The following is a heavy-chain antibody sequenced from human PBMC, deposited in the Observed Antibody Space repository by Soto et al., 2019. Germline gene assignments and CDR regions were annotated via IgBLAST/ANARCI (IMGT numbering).Heavy chain of an antibody. J-gene: IGHJ4*02. CDR2: INACSGYT. Sequence: QVQLVQSGAEVKEPGASVKVSCRASGYSFTSYSVHWVRQAPGKRLAWLGWINACSGYTKYSQKFQGRVTLTKDTSATTSYMALSSLRSEDTAVYYCASGLPWDFDNWGQGTLVTVSS. V-gene: IGHV1-3*01. D-gene: IGHD4-17*01. CDR1: GYSFTSYS. CDR3: ASGLPWDFDN.